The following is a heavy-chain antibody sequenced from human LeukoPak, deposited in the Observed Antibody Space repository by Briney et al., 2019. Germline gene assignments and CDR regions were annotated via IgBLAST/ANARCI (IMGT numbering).Heavy chain of an antibody. Sequence: GGSLRLSCAASGFTFSSYGMHWVRQAPGKGLEWVAVISYDGSNKYYAGSVKGRFTISRDNSKNTLYLQMNSLRAEDTAVYYCAKDQPGSGMDVWGQGTTVTVSS. D-gene: IGHD6-25*01. CDR2: ISYDGSNK. CDR1: GFTFSSYG. CDR3: AKDQPGSGMDV. V-gene: IGHV3-30*18. J-gene: IGHJ6*02.